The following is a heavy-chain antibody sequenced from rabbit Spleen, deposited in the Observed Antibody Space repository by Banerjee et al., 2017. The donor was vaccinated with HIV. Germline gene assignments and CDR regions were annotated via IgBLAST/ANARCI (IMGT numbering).Heavy chain of an antibody. D-gene: IGHD2-1*01. CDR3: ARGVYDDYDTYYFDL. J-gene: IGHJ4*01. CDR1: GFSFSDRDV. CDR2: INASTGKP. Sequence: QEQLVESGGGLVQPEGSLTLTCKASGFSFSDRDVMCWVRQAPGKGLEWIACINASTGKPVYATWASGRFTISRTSSTTVTLRMTSLTAADRATYFCARGVYDDYDTYYFDLWGQGTLVTVS. V-gene: IGHV1S45*01.